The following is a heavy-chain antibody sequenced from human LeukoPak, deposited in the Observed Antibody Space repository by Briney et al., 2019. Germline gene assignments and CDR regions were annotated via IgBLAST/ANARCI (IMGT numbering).Heavy chain of an antibody. J-gene: IGHJ2*01. D-gene: IGHD6-25*01. Sequence: TSETLSLTCSVSGGSLSSYYWSWIRQPPGKGLEWIGYIYYSGSTNYNPSLKSRVTISVDTSKNQFSLKLSSVTAADTAVYYCAIQGGGFWYFDLWGRGTLVTVSS. CDR3: AIQGGGFWYFDL. V-gene: IGHV4-59*08. CDR2: IYYSGST. CDR1: GGSLSSYY.